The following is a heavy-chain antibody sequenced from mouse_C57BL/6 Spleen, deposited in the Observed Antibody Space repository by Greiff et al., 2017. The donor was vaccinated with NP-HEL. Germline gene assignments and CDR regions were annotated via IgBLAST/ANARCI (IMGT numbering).Heavy chain of an antibody. J-gene: IGHJ2*01. CDR3: AREKRGSNPYYFDY. CDR1: GYTFTSYW. V-gene: IGHV1-59*01. Sequence: QVQLQQPGAELVRPGTSVKLSCKASGYTFTSYWMHWVKQRPGQGLEWIGVIDPSDSYTNYNQKFQGKATLTVDTSSSPAYMQLSSLTSEDSAVYYCAREKRGSNPYYFDYWGQGTTLTVSS. D-gene: IGHD2-5*01. CDR2: IDPSDSYT.